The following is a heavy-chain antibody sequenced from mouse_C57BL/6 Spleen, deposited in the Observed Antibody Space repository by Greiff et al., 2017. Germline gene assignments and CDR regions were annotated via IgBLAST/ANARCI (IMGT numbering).Heavy chain of an antibody. V-gene: IGHV7-3*01. CDR3: ARYYGSSYWYFDV. CDR2: IRNKANGYTT. Sequence: EVKLMESGGGLVQPGGSLSLSCAASGFTFTDYYMSWVRQPPGKALEWLGFIRNKANGYTTEYSASVKGRFTISRDNSQSILYLQMNVLRAEDSATYYCARYYGSSYWYFDVWGTGTTVTVSS. J-gene: IGHJ1*03. CDR1: GFTFTDYY. D-gene: IGHD1-1*01.